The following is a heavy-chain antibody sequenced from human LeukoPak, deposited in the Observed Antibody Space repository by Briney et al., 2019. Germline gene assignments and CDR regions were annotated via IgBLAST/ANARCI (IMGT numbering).Heavy chain of an antibody. J-gene: IGHJ3*02. Sequence: ASVRVSCKASDYTFTRYCISWVRQAPGQGLEWMGWISAYNGNTNYAQKLQGRVTMTTDTSTSTAYMELRSLRSDDTAVYYCARSGIAVAGTGVRAFDIWGQGTMVTVSS. CDR3: ARSGIAVAGTGVRAFDI. CDR2: ISAYNGNT. V-gene: IGHV1-18*01. CDR1: DYTFTRYC. D-gene: IGHD6-19*01.